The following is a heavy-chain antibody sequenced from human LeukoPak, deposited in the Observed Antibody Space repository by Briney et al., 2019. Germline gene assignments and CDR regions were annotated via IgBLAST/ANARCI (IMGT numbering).Heavy chain of an antibody. V-gene: IGHV1-2*02. Sequence: ASVKVSCKASGYTFTDYYMHWVRQAPGQGLEWMGWINPNSGGTNYAQNFQGRVTMIRDTSISTAFLELSSLRPDDTAVYYCARGSTRDSSGWYGPGKWFDPWGQGTLVTVSS. CDR2: INPNSGGT. J-gene: IGHJ5*02. D-gene: IGHD6-19*01. CDR3: ARGSTRDSSGWYGPGKWFDP. CDR1: GYTFTDYY.